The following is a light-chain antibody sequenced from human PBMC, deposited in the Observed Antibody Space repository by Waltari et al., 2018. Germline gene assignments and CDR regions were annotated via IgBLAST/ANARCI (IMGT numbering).Light chain of an antibody. V-gene: IGKV1-27*01. CDR3: QSYNHAPLT. CDR1: QDISTY. Sequence: DIQMTQSPSSLSASLGDTVTISCRASQDISTYVAWYQQIPGKPPRLLVFEASTLQSGVPSRFFGRGSGTEFTLTIRSLQAEDVATYSCQSYNHAPLTFGGGT. J-gene: IGKJ4*01. CDR2: EAS.